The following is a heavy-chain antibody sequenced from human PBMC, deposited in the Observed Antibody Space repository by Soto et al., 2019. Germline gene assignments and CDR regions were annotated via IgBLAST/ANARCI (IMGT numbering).Heavy chain of an antibody. D-gene: IGHD1-1*01. Sequence: QVHLVQSGAEVKKPGASVKVSCKGSGYAFTTYGSTWVRQAPGQGLERMGWISAHNGNTNYAQKLQGRVTVTRDTSTSTAYMERRSLISDDTAVYYCARGRYGDYWGQGALVTVSS. J-gene: IGHJ4*02. CDR1: GYAFTTYG. CDR2: ISAHNGNT. V-gene: IGHV1-18*01. CDR3: ARGRYGDY.